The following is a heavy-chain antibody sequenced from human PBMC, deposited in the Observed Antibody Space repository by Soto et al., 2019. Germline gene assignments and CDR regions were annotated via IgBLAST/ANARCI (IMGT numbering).Heavy chain of an antibody. Sequence: EVHLVESGGGLVKPGGSLRLSCAASGFTFSNAWINWVRQTPGKGLEWVGRVKSKTDGGTTDFAAPVKGRFAISRDDSINMVYLEMNSLKIEDTAIYYCTTDSYITSIIVRFDYWGHGTLVTVSS. CDR3: TTDSYITSIIVRFDY. CDR1: GFTFSNAW. J-gene: IGHJ4*01. D-gene: IGHD3-22*01. CDR2: VKSKTDGGTT. V-gene: IGHV3-15*07.